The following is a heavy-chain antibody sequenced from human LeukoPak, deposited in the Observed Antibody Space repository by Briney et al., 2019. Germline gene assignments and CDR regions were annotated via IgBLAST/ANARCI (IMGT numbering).Heavy chain of an antibody. CDR2: ITRSSTYT. D-gene: IGHD3-16*01. CDR3: ARDATVTNGGVNDGMDV. Sequence: GGSLRLSCAASGFTFSDYYMSWIRQALGKGLEWVSYITRSSTYTIYADSVKGRFTISRDNAKNSLYLQMDSLRAEDTAVYYCARDATVTNGGVNDGMDVWGQGTTVTVSS. J-gene: IGHJ6*02. CDR1: GFTFSDYY. V-gene: IGHV3-11*05.